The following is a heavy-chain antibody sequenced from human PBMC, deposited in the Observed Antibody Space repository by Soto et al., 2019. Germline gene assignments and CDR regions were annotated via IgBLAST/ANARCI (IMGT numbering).Heavy chain of an antibody. CDR1: GGSVNSATYY. CDR3: ARLRSDYGGNSPDFDY. Sequence: SEPLSLTCTVSGGSVNSATYYWGWIRQPPGKGLEWIVSIYYSGSTYYNPSLKSRVTISVDTSKNQFSLKLSSVTAAETAVYYCARLRSDYGGNSPDFDYWGKGTLVTVSS. J-gene: IGHJ4*02. D-gene: IGHD4-17*01. CDR2: IYYSGST. V-gene: IGHV4-39*01.